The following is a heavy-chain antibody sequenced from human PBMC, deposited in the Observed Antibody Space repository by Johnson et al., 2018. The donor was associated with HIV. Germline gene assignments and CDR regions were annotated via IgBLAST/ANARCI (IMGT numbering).Heavy chain of an antibody. V-gene: IGHV3-30*02. CDR3: ASVDSQLDDAFDI. CDR1: GFTFSSYG. CDR2: IRYDGSNK. Sequence: QVQLVESGGGLIKPGGSLRLSCAASGFTFSSYGMHWVRQAPGKGLEWVAFIRYDGSNKYYADSVKGRFTISRDNSKNTLYLQMNSLRAEDTAVYYCASVDSQLDDAFDIWGQGTMVTVSS. D-gene: IGHD1-1*01. J-gene: IGHJ3*02.